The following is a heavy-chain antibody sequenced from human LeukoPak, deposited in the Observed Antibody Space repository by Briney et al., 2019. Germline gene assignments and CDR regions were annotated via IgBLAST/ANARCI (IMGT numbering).Heavy chain of an antibody. V-gene: IGHV4-59*12. Sequence: PSETLSLTCTVSGGSITSYYWSWIRQPPGKGLEWIAYIYYSGTAHYNPSLKSQVTISLDTSKNQSSLKLSSVTAADTAIYYCASMVANAFNIWGQGTMVTVSP. CDR1: GGSITSYY. J-gene: IGHJ3*02. D-gene: IGHD5-12*01. CDR2: IYYSGTA. CDR3: ASMVANAFNI.